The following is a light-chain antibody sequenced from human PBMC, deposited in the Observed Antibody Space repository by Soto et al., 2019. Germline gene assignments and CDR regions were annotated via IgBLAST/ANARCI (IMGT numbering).Light chain of an antibody. CDR1: QDISNY. Sequence: DIQMTQSPSSLSASVGDRVTITCRASQDISNYLARYQQKPGKVPKVLIYDASTLQTGVQSRFSGSGFGTVFTLTINSLQPEDVATYYCQKYNSAPNTFGRGTRLEIK. CDR3: QKYNSAPNT. V-gene: IGKV1-27*01. CDR2: DAS. J-gene: IGKJ2*01.